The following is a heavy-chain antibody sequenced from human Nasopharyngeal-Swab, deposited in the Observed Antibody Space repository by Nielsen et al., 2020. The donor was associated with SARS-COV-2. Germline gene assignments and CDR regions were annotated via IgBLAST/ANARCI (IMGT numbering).Heavy chain of an antibody. CDR3: AKGPYYYYYMDV. V-gene: IGHV3-30*18. J-gene: IGHJ6*03. Sequence: GESLKISCAASGFTFSSYGMHWVRQAPGKGLEWVAVISYDGSNKYYADSVKGRFTISRDNSKNTLYLQMNSLRDEDTAVYYCAKGPYYYYYMDVWGKGTTVTVSS. CDR2: ISYDGSNK. CDR1: GFTFSSYG.